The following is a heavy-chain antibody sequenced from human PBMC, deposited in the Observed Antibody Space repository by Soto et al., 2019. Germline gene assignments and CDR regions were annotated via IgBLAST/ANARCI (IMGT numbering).Heavy chain of an antibody. CDR3: ARDLGGYSNYEGSDY. CDR1: GFTFSDYY. V-gene: IGHV3-11*05. D-gene: IGHD4-4*01. J-gene: IGHJ4*02. Sequence: GGSLRLSCAASGFTFSDYYMSWIRQAPGKGLEWVSYISSSSSYTNYADSVKGRFTISRDNAKNSLYLQMNSLRAEDTAVYYCARDLGGYSNYEGSDYWGQGTLVTVSS. CDR2: ISSSSSYT.